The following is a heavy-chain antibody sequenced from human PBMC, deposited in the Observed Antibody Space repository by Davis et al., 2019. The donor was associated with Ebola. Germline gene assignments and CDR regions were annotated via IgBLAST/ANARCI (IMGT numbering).Heavy chain of an antibody. Sequence: GESLKISCAASGFTFSSHWMSWVRQAPGKGLEWVSGISGVGYNTYHAGSVKGRFTISRDNSKNTLYLQMNSLSGDDTALYYCASCGFCVSTSGVDYWGQGTLVTVSS. V-gene: IGHV3-23*01. D-gene: IGHD5/OR15-5a*01. CDR2: ISGVGYNT. J-gene: IGHJ4*02. CDR1: GFTFSSHW. CDR3: ASCGFCVSTSGVDY.